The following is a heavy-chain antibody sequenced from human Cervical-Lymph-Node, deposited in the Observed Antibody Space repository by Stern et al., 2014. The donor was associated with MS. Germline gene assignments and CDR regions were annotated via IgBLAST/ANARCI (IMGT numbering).Heavy chain of an antibody. V-gene: IGHV5-51*01. CDR2: IYPGDSET. J-gene: IGHJ4*02. D-gene: IGHD1-14*01. CDR1: GFKFSIYG. CDR3: ARQTTAWASDV. Sequence: EVQLGESGAELIRPGESLKISCKGSGFKFSIYGIAWVRQMPGKGLEWMGLIYPGDSETRYSPSFQGQVTMSADKSTSTAYLQWSSLNASDTAMYFCARQTTAWASDVWGQGTLVTVSS.